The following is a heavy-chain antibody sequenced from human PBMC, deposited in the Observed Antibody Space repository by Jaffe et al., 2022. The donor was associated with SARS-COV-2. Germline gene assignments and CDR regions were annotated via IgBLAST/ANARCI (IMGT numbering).Heavy chain of an antibody. D-gene: IGHD7-27*01. CDR2: ISWNSGSI. CDR3: AKGGHWGINWFDP. CDR1: GFTFDDYA. Sequence: EVQLVESGGGLVQPGRSLRLSCAASGFTFDDYAMHWVRQAPGKGLEWVSGISWNSGSIGYADSVKGRFTISRDNAKNSLYLQMNSLRAEDTALYYCAKGGHWGINWFDPWGQGTLVTVSS. V-gene: IGHV3-9*01. J-gene: IGHJ5*02.